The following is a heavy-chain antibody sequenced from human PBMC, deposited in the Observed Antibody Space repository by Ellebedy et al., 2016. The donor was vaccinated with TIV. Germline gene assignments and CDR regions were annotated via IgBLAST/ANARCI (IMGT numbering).Heavy chain of an antibody. V-gene: IGHV1-2*02. CDR3: ARGPSHGAFDY. D-gene: IGHD3-16*01. J-gene: IGHJ4*02. CDR1: GYTFIDYY. CDR2: INPKSGDT. Sequence: AASVKVSCKASGYTFIDYYMHWLRQAPGQGLEWMGWINPKSGDTSDAQKFQGRVTMTRDTSINTAYMELNSLTSDDTAVYYCARGPSHGAFDYWGQGTLVTVSS.